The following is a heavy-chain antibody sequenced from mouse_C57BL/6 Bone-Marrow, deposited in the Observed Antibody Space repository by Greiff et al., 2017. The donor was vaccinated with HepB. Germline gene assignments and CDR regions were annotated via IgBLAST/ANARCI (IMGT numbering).Heavy chain of an antibody. V-gene: IGHV2-2*01. J-gene: IGHJ3*01. Sequence: VKLVESGPGLVQPSQSLSITCTVSGFSLTSYGVHWVRQSPGKGLEWLGVIWSGGSTDYNAAFISRLSISKDNSKSQVFFKMNSLQADDTAIYYCARNADQAWCAYWGQGTLVTVSA. CDR1: GFSLTSYG. CDR3: ARNADQAWCAY. CDR2: IWSGGST.